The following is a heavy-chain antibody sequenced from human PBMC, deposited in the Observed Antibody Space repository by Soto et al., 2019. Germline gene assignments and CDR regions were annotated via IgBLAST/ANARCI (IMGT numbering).Heavy chain of an antibody. CDR2: IIPILGIA. CDR1: GGTFSSYT. V-gene: IGHV1-69*02. J-gene: IGHJ6*02. CDR3: ARGRGSGNQDYGMDV. D-gene: IGHD3-10*01. Sequence: QVQLVQSGAEVKKPGSSVKVSCKASGGTFSSYTISWVRQAPGQGLEWMGRIIPILGIANYAQKFQGRVTITADKSTSTAYMELSSLRSEDTAVYYCARGRGSGNQDYGMDVWGQGTTVTVSS.